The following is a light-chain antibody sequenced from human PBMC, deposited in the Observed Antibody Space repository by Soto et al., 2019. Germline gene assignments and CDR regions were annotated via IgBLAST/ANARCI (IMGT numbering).Light chain of an antibody. CDR3: QQRYSTPPT. CDR1: QSISSY. Sequence: DIQMTQSPSSLSASVGDRVTITCRASQSISSYLNWYQQKPGKAPKLLIYAASSLQSGVPSRFSGSGSWTDFTLTISSLQPEDFATYYCQQRYSTPPTFGQGTKVEIK. V-gene: IGKV1-39*01. CDR2: AAS. J-gene: IGKJ1*01.